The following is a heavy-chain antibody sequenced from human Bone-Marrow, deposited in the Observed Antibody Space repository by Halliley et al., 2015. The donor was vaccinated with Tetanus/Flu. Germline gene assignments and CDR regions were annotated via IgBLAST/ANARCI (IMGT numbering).Heavy chain of an antibody. CDR3: TRKQQLAH. Sequence: SLRLSCTCSGFAFADDAMGWVRQAPGKGLEWVAVIRSKNYDGTTEFAASVKGRFAISRDDSKSIAYLQMNSPKTEDTAVYYCTRKQQLAHWGQGTLVTVSS. D-gene: IGHD1-1*01. V-gene: IGHV3-49*04. CDR1: GFAFADDA. J-gene: IGHJ4*02. CDR2: IRSKNYDGTT.